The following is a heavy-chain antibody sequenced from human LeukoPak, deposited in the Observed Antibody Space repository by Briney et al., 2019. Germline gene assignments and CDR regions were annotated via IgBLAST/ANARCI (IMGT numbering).Heavy chain of an antibody. J-gene: IGHJ4*02. D-gene: IGHD3-22*01. CDR1: GGTFSSYA. Sequence: ASVKVSCKASGGTFSSYAISWVRQAPGQGLEWMGRIIPILGIANYAQKFQGRVTITADKSTSTAYMELSSLRSEDTAVYYCARESDYYDSSGYYPLCYWGQGTLVTVSS. V-gene: IGHV1-69*04. CDR2: IIPILGIA. CDR3: ARESDYYDSSGYYPLCY.